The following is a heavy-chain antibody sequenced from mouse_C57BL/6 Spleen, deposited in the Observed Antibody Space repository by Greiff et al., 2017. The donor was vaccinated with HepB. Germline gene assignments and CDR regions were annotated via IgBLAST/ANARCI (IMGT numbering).Heavy chain of an antibody. V-gene: IGHV1-39*01. J-gene: IGHJ4*01. CDR1: GYSFTDYN. D-gene: IGHD2-5*01. CDR2: INPNYGTT. Sequence: EVQLQQSGPELVKPGASVKISCKASGYSFTDYNMNWVKQSNGKSLEWIGVINPNYGTTSYNQKFKGKATLTVDQSYSTAYMQLKSLNSVDSAVYYCARVYYSNYERAMDYWGQGTSVTVSS. CDR3: ARVYYSNYERAMDY.